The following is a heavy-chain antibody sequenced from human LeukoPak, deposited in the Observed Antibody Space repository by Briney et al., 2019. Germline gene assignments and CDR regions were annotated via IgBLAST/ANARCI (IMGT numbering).Heavy chain of an antibody. D-gene: IGHD6-6*01. V-gene: IGHV3-21*01. CDR1: GFTFSDYS. Sequence: GGSLRLSCAASGFTFSDYSMNWVRQAPGKGLEWVSSISSSSSYIYYADSVKGRFTISRDNAKNSLYLQMNSLRAEDTAVYYCARGVTSSSSSTTGDYWGQGTLVTVSS. J-gene: IGHJ4*02. CDR3: ARGVTSSSSSTTGDY. CDR2: ISSSSSYI.